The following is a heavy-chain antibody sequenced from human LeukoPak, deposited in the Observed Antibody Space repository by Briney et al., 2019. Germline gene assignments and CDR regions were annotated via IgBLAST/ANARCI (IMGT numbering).Heavy chain of an antibody. Sequence: GRSLRLSCAASGFTFSSYGMFWVRQAPGKGLEWVAVISYDGTNEDYRDSVKGRFTISRDNSRNSLYLQMNSLRAEDTAVYYCARGDYDLLTGYYPFDYWGQGTLVTVSS. J-gene: IGHJ4*02. CDR3: ARGDYDLLTGYYPFDY. CDR1: GFTFSSYG. D-gene: IGHD3-9*01. V-gene: IGHV3-33*07. CDR2: ISYDGTNE.